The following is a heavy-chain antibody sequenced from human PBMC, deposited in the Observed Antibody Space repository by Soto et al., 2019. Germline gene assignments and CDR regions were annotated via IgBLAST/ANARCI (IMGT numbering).Heavy chain of an antibody. D-gene: IGHD6-19*01. V-gene: IGHV3-72*01. CDR3: VRGIAVAGRDY. Sequence: EVQLVASGGGLVQPGGSLRLSCAASGFTLSDQYMDWVRQAPGKGLEWVGRIRNKPNGYSTEYAASVKDRFTISRDDSRNSLYLQMNSLKTEDTAVYYCVRGIAVAGRDYWGQGTLVTVSS. J-gene: IGHJ4*02. CDR2: IRNKPNGYST. CDR1: GFTLSDQY.